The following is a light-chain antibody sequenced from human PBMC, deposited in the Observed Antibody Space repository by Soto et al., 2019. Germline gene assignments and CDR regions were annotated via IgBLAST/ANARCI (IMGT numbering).Light chain of an antibody. CDR2: GAS. V-gene: IGKV3-15*01. Sequence: EIVMTPSPATLSVSPGERATLSCRASQSVSSNLAWYQQKPGQAPRLLIYGASSRATGIPVRFSGSGSGTEFTLTISSLQSEDFAVYYCQQYNNWPLTFGQGTRLEIK. CDR3: QQYNNWPLT. J-gene: IGKJ5*01. CDR1: QSVSSN.